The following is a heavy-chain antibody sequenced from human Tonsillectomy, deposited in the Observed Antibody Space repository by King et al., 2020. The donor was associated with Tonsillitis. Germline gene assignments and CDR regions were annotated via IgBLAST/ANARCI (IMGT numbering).Heavy chain of an antibody. CDR3: ARGGYRDYPSSGPHHYMDV. D-gene: IGHD4-11*01. CDR1: GGSFSGYY. CDR2: INHSGST. V-gene: IGHV4-34*01. Sequence: VQLQQWGAGLLKPSETLSLTCAIYGGSFSGYYWSWIRQPPGKGLEWIGQINHSGSTNYNPSLKGRVTISVDTSKYQFSLKLSSVTAADTALYYCARGGYRDYPSSGPHHYMDVWGKGTTVTVSS. J-gene: IGHJ6*03.